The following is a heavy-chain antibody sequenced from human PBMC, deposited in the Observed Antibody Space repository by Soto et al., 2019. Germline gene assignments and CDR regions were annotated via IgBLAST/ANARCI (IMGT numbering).Heavy chain of an antibody. Sequence: PGESLKISCKGSGYNFTTFWIGWVRQMPGKGLEWMGIIYPGDSETKYSPDFEGQVTISADRSTNTAYLQWRSLRASDTAMYYCARLGLPGAIHFDSWGLGTLVTVSS. V-gene: IGHV5-51*01. CDR2: IYPGDSET. J-gene: IGHJ4*02. D-gene: IGHD2-2*01. CDR1: GYNFTTFW. CDR3: ARLGLPGAIHFDS.